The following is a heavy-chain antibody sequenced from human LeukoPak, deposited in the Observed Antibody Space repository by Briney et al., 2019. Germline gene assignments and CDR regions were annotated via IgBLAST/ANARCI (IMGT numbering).Heavy chain of an antibody. V-gene: IGHV3-48*04. D-gene: IGHD5-18*01. CDR3: ARDLGGGGYTSMVRGYYYGMDA. Sequence: GGSLRLSCVASGFTFSSYSMNWVRQAPGKGLEWVSNIISSSGSSMYYADSVRGRFTISRDNAKNSLYLLMNSLRAEDTAVYYCARDLGGGGYTSMVRGYYYGMDAWGQGTTVTVSS. J-gene: IGHJ6*02. CDR2: IISSSGSSM. CDR1: GFTFSSYS.